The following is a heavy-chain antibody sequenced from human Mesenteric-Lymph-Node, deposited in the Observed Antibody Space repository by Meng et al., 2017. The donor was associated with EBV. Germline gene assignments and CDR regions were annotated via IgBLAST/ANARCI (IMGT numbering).Heavy chain of an antibody. CDR2: LSYTGKTTERI. D-gene: IGHD6-19*01. CDR1: GASMRSTDSH. J-gene: IGHJ4*02. V-gene: IGHV4-39*07. CDR3: AKYDNGWRTFEY. Sequence: QLKLQGSGPGRVKPSETPSLICCVSGASMRSTDSHWGWVRQSPGKGLEWIASLSYTGKTTERIYYNSSLNSRVAISLDTSKNQFSLKLTSVTAADTAVYYCAKYDNGWRTFEYWGQGTLVTVSS.